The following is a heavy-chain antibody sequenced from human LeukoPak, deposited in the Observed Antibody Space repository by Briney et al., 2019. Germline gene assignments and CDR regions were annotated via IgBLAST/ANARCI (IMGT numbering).Heavy chain of an antibody. D-gene: IGHD3-10*01. CDR1: GGSISSYY. Sequence: SETLSLTCTVSGGSISSYYWSWIRQPPGKGLEWIGNIYYSGSTNYNPSLKSRVTISVDTSKNQFSLKLSSVTAADTAVYYCARGAMVPLTYFDYWGQGTLVTVSS. J-gene: IGHJ4*02. V-gene: IGHV4-59*01. CDR2: IYYSGST. CDR3: ARGAMVPLTYFDY.